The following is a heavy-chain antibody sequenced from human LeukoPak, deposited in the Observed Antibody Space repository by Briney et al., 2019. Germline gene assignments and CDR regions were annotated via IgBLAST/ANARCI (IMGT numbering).Heavy chain of an antibody. J-gene: IGHJ4*02. CDR1: GFTLSSYA. D-gene: IGHD3-22*01. V-gene: IGHV3-30-3*01. CDR3: ERDMGEYYDSSQRSDKLDY. Sequence: GRSLRLSCAASGFTLSSYAMHWVRQAPGKGLEWVAVISYDGSNKYNADSVKGRFTISRDNSKNTLYLQMNSLRAEDTAVYYCERDMGEYYDSSQRSDKLDYWGQGTLVTVSS. CDR2: ISYDGSNK.